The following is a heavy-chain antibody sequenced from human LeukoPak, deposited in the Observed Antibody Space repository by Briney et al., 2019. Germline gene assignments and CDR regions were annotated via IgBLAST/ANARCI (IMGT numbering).Heavy chain of an antibody. CDR2: ISYDGSNK. CDR1: GFTFSSYA. V-gene: IGHV3-30-3*01. D-gene: IGHD6-19*01. CDR3: ARSGALAVAGPGDY. J-gene: IGHJ4*02. Sequence: GGSLRLSCAASGFTFSSYAMHWVRQAPGKGLEWVAVISYDGSNKYYADSVKGRFTISRDNSKNTLYLQMNSLRAEDTAVYYCARSGALAVAGPGDYWGQGTLVTVSS.